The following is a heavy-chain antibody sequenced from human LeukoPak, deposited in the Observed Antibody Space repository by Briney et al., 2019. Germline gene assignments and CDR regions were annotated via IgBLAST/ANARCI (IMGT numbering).Heavy chain of an antibody. CDR1: GVPFSIYG. J-gene: IGHJ4*02. CDR3: ARDHEWSWDY. D-gene: IGHD3-3*01. V-gene: IGHV3-30*02. CDR2: LRSDGRDK. Sequence: GGSLRLSCTVSGVPFSIYGLHWVRQAPGRGLEWVAFLRSDGRDKYYADSVKGRFTISRDSSKNTVYLQSSSLRTEDTAVYYCARDHEWSWDYWGQGTLVIVSS.